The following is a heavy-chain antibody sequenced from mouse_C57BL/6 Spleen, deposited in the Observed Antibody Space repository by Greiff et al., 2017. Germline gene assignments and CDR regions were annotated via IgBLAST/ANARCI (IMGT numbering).Heavy chain of an antibody. Sequence: VMLVESGPGLVAPSQSLSITCTVSGFSLTRYGVSWVRQPPGKGLGWLGVIWGDGSTNYHSALISRLSISKDNSKSQVFLKLNSLQTDDTATYYCAKVTTVVAPLYWYFDVWGTGTTVTVSS. CDR3: AKVTTVVAPLYWYFDV. V-gene: IGHV2-3*01. CDR1: GFSLTRYG. CDR2: IWGDGST. J-gene: IGHJ1*03. D-gene: IGHD1-1*01.